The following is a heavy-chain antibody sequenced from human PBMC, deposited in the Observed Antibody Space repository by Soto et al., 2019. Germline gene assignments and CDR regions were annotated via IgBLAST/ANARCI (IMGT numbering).Heavy chain of an antibody. J-gene: IGHJ4*02. CDR3: ARGHSHALDY. V-gene: IGHV3-74*01. CDR2: IYSDGSGT. D-gene: IGHD5-18*01. CDR1: EIVYLSCC. Sequence: HHGWCVRQSCAEAEIVYLSCCRHCEHKIPGKGLVWVSYIYSDGSGTSYADSVKARFTISRDNGKNTLYLQVNSLRVDDTAVYYCARGHSHALDYWGQGTLVTVSS.